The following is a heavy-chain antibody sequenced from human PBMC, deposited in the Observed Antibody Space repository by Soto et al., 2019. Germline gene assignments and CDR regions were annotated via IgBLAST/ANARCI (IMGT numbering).Heavy chain of an antibody. CDR3: TRRETVVVAATRHYYYGLDV. V-gene: IGHV4-34*01. Sequence: SETLSLTCAVYCGSLSGYYWSWIRQTPGKGLEWIAEINHSASTSYNPSLKSRATISLDTSKNRISLNLSSVTAADSAVYYCTRRETVVVAATRHYYYGLDVWGQGTAVTVSS. D-gene: IGHD2-15*01. CDR2: INHSAST. CDR1: CGSLSGYY. J-gene: IGHJ6*02.